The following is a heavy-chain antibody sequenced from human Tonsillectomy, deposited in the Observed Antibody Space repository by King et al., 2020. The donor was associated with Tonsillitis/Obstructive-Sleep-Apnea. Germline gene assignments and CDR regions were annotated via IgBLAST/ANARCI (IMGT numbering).Heavy chain of an antibody. CDR3: ARGDIYYGSGSPIMDV. D-gene: IGHD3-10*01. Sequence: DVQLVESGAEVKKPGESLKISCKGSGYSFTSYWIGWVRQMPGKGLEWMGIIYPGDSDTRYSPSFQGQVTISADKSISTAYLQWSSLKASDTAMYYCARGDIYYGSGSPIMDVWGKGTTVTVSS. V-gene: IGHV5-51*01. CDR2: IYPGDSDT. J-gene: IGHJ6*03. CDR1: GYSFTSYW.